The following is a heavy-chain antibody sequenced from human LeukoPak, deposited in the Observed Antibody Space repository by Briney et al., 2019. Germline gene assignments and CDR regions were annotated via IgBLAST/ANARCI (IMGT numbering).Heavy chain of an antibody. CDR2: VLYSGST. V-gene: IGHV4-39*01. J-gene: IGHJ2*01. CDR1: GGSISSSSYY. D-gene: IGHD5-12*01. CDR3: ARATIYWYFDL. Sequence: SETLSLTCTPSGGSISSSSYYWGWIRQPPGKGLEWIGSVLYSGSTHYNPSLKSRVTISVDTSKNQFSLRLSSVTAADTAVYFCARATIYWYFDLWGRGTQVTVSS.